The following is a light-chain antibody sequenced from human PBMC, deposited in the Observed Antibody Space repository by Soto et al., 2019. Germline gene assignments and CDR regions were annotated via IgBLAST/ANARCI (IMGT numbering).Light chain of an antibody. CDR3: QQYKDYTYT. Sequence: DIQMTQSPATLSASVGDRVTITCRASQRVDRWLAWYQQKPGQAPKLLISDASTLESGVPSRFSGSGSVTEFTLTITSLRPDDFATYYCQQYKDYTYTFGQGTKVDIK. V-gene: IGKV1-5*01. CDR1: QRVDRW. J-gene: IGKJ1*01. CDR2: DAS.